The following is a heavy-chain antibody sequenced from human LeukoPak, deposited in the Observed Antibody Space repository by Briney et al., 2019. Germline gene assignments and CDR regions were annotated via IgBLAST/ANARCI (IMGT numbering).Heavy chain of an antibody. Sequence: GGSLRLSCAASGFTFSSYGMHWVRQAPGKGLEWVAVISYDGSNKYYADSVKGRFTISRDNSKNTLYLQMNSLRAEDTAVYYCANAAVGQQLFLDYWGQGTLVTVSS. V-gene: IGHV3-30*18. D-gene: IGHD6-13*01. CDR3: ANAAVGQQLFLDY. CDR2: ISYDGSNK. J-gene: IGHJ4*02. CDR1: GFTFSSYG.